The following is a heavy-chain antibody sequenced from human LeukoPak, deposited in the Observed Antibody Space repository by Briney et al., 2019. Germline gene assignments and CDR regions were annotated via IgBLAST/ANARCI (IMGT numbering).Heavy chain of an antibody. CDR1: GFTFSSSA. CDR2: IGWNSART. V-gene: IGHV3-9*01. CDR3: GKDISAGGMDV. J-gene: IGHJ6*02. D-gene: IGHD3-10*01. Sequence: PGGSLRLSCAASGFTFSSSAMSWVRQAPGKGLEWVSGIGWNSARTGYADSVRGRFTISRDNAKNSLYLQMNSLRAEDTALYYCGKDISAGGMDVWGQGTTVTVSS.